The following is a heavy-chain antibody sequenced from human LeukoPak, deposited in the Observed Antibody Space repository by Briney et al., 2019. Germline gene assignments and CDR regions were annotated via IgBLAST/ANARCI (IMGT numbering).Heavy chain of an antibody. D-gene: IGHD6-6*01. CDR2: INPNSGGT. J-gene: IGHJ6*02. CDR3: ARGLGSSFAYRYGMDV. CDR1: GGTFSSCA. Sequence: ASVKVSCKASGGTFSSCAINWVRQAPGQGLEWMGWINPNSGGTNYAQKFQGRVTMTRDTSISTAYMELSRLRSDDTAVYYCARGLGSSFAYRYGMDVWGQGTTVTVSS. V-gene: IGHV1-2*02.